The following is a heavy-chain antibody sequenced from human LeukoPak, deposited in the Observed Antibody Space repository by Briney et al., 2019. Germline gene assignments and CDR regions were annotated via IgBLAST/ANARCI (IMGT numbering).Heavy chain of an antibody. J-gene: IGHJ4*02. V-gene: IGHV3-7*04. CDR2: IKQDGSEK. D-gene: IGHD2-15*01. CDR3: VRVLAATPAFDY. Sequence: PGGSLRLSCAASGFTFSSYWMSWVRQAPGKGLEWVANIKQDGSEKYYVDPVKGRFTISRDNAKNSLFLQMNSLRAEDTAVYYCVRVLAATPAFDYWGRGTLVTVSS. CDR1: GFTFSSYW.